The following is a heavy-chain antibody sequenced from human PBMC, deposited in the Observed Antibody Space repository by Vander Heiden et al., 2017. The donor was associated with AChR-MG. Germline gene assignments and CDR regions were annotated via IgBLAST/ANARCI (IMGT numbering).Heavy chain of an antibody. V-gene: IGHV1-69*01. D-gene: IGHD3-22*01. CDR2: IIPIFGTA. Sequence: QVQLVQSGAEVKKPGSSVKVSCKASGGTFSTYAIGWVRQAPGQGLEWMGGIIPIFGTANYAQKFQGRVTITADESTSTAYMELSSLRSEDTAVYYCARAAFYYDSSGYYYGLFDYWGQGTLVTVSS. CDR1: GGTFSTYA. CDR3: ARAAFYYDSSGYYYGLFDY. J-gene: IGHJ4*02.